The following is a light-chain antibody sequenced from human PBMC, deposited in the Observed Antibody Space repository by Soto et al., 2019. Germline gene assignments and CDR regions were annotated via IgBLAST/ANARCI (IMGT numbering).Light chain of an antibody. V-gene: IGKV3-15*01. CDR3: QQYYDWPIT. J-gene: IGKJ5*01. Sequence: ETVMTQSPATLSVSPGEEVTLSCRASQSVSSNLAWYQQKRGQAPRLLIYGTSSRATGIPARFSGSGSETEFTLTISGLQSEDFAVYYCQQYYDWPITFGQGTRLEIK. CDR1: QSVSSN. CDR2: GTS.